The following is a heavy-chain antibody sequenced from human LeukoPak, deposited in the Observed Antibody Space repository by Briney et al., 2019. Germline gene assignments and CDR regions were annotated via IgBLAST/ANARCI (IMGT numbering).Heavy chain of an antibody. J-gene: IGHJ2*01. CDR3: ARDDIWELGVWYFDL. V-gene: IGHV3-7*01. D-gene: IGHD1-26*01. CDR1: GFTFSSYW. CDR2: IKQDGSEK. Sequence: GGFLRLSCAASGFTFSSYWMSWVRQAPGKGLEWVANIKQDGSEKYYVDSVKGRFTISRDNAKNSLYLQMNSLRAEDTAVYYCARDDIWELGVWYFDLWGRGTLVTVSS.